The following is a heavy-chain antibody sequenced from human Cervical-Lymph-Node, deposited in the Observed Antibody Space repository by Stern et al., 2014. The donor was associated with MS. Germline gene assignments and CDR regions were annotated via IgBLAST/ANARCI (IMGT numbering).Heavy chain of an antibody. CDR1: GGTFSSYT. CDR2: IIPILGIA. J-gene: IGHJ4*02. D-gene: IGHD1-14*01. CDR3: ARDSYPELDSPY. Sequence: VQLVQSGAEVKKPGSSVKVSCKASGGTFSSYTISWVRQAPGQGLEWMGRIIPILGIANYAQKVQGRVTITADKSTSTAYMGLSSLRSEDPAVYYCARDSYPELDSPYWGQGTLVTVSS. V-gene: IGHV1-69*04.